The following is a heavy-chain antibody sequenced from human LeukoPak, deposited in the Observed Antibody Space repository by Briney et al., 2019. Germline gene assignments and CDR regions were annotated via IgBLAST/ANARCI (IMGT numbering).Heavy chain of an antibody. CDR1: GYTFINYG. CDR2: ISAYNGNT. D-gene: IGHD3-16*02. Sequence: ASVKVSCKASGYTFINYGLNWVRQAPGQGLEWMGWISAYNGNTNYAQKLQGRVTMTTDTSTSTAYMELRSLRSDDTAVYYCARDSVDDYVWGSYRSPFDYWGQGTLVTVSS. CDR3: ARDSVDDYVWGSYRSPFDY. J-gene: IGHJ4*02. V-gene: IGHV1-18*01.